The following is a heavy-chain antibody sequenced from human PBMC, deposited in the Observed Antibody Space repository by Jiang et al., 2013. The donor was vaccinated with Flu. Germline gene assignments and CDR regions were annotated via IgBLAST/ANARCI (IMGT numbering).Heavy chain of an antibody. D-gene: IGHD6-19*01. CDR3: AKGSPGWPYFFDY. CDR1: GFSFSTFS. CDR2: ISGSGDAT. V-gene: IGHV3-23*01. Sequence: GLVQPGESLILSCTASGFSFSTFSVSWVRQAPGKGLEWVSAISGSGDATYYADSVKGRFTSSRDNSKNTLYLQMNSLTAEDTAMYYCAKGSPGWPYFFDYWGQGTLVTVSS. J-gene: IGHJ4*02.